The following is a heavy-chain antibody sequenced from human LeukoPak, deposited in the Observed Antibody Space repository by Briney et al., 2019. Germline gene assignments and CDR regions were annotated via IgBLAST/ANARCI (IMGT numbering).Heavy chain of an antibody. CDR3: VRHDNGYFHY. D-gene: IGHD2-8*01. CDR2: IYFSGSS. CDR1: GDSINGYY. J-gene: IGHJ4*02. V-gene: IGHV4-59*08. Sequence: SETLSLTCTVSGDSINGYYWSWVRQPPGGGLEWIGYIYFSGSSRYNPSLESRLTLSVATSKNQFSLNLNSVTAADTAVYYCVRHDNGYFHYWGQGALVTVSS.